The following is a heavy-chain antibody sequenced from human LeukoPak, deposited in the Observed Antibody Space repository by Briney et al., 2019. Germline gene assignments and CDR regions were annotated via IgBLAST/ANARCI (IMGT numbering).Heavy chain of an antibody. CDR2: IYPSGTT. CDR3: ARGNPRYSSGLGFDY. V-gene: IGHV4-31*01. Sequence: KSSETLSLTCTVSGDSGSISGYHWSWIRQHPGKGLEWIGYIYPSGTTYYNPSLKSQVTISVDTSKVQFSLTLRSATAADTAVYYCARGNPRYSSGLGFDYWGQGSLVTVSS. D-gene: IGHD6-19*01. CDR1: GDSGSISGYH. J-gene: IGHJ4*02.